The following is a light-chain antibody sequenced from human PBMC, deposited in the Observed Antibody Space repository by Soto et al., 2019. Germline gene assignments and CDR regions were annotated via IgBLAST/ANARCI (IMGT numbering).Light chain of an antibody. J-gene: IGKJ4*01. CDR1: QVISSW. CDR3: QQADSFPT. Sequence: DIPMTPSPSSVSASVGDRGPITCPGSQVISSWLVWYQQTPGKAPKLLIYAASSLQSGVPSRFSGSGSGTDFTLTISSLQPEDFATYYCQQADSFPTFGGGTKVDIK. V-gene: IGKV1D-12*01. CDR2: AAS.